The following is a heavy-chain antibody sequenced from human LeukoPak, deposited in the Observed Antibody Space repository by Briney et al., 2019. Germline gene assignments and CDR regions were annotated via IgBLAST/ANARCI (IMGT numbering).Heavy chain of an antibody. V-gene: IGHV3-7*01. D-gene: IGHD2-2*01. J-gene: IGHJ4*02. Sequence: PGGCLRLSCAASGLTFSNYWMSWVRQAPGKGLEWVANIKEDGNEKYYVDSVKGRFTISRDNAKKLLYLQMNSLRAEDTAVYYCARDRSRFYYWGQGTLVTVSS. CDR3: ARDRSRFYY. CDR2: IKEDGNEK. CDR1: GLTFSNYW.